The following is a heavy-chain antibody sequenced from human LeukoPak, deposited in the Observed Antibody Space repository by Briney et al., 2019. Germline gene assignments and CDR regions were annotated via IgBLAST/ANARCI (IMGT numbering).Heavy chain of an antibody. CDR3: VRGATAVTRHLDY. Sequence: GASLRLSCAASGFTFSGYSMNWVRQAPGKGLEWVSIISSDSSHIYDTGSAKGRFTISRDNAKNSLYLQMTSLRPEDTAVYYCVRGATAVTRHLDYWGQGTLVTVSS. V-gene: IGHV3-21*01. CDR2: ISSDSSHI. CDR1: GFTFSGYS. J-gene: IGHJ4*02. D-gene: IGHD4-23*01.